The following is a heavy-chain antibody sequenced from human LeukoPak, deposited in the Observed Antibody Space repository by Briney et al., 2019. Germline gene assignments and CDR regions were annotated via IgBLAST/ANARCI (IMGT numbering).Heavy chain of an antibody. V-gene: IGHV3-23*01. CDR2: ISGSGGST. D-gene: IGHD3-22*01. CDR3: AKDCNYDSSGYLG. J-gene: IGHJ4*02. CDR1: GFTFSSYA. Sequence: GGSLRLSCAASGFTFSSYAMSWVRQAPGKGLEWVSAISGSGGSTYYADSVKGRFTISRDNSKNTLHLQMNSLRAEDTAVYYCAKDCNYDSSGYLGWGQGTLVTVSS.